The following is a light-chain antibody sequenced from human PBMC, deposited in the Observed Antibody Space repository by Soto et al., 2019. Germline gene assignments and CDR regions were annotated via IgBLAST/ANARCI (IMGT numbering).Light chain of an antibody. CDR2: GAS. Sequence: EIVMTQSPATLSMSPGERVSISCRASQTVSTNLASYEQKPGQAPRILIYGASTRAIGVAARFSGSGSWTEFTLTITSLQSEDFAVYYCQQYHKWPPFTFGGGTVVEIK. V-gene: IGKV3-15*01. J-gene: IGKJ4*01. CDR3: QQYHKWPPFT. CDR1: QTVSTN.